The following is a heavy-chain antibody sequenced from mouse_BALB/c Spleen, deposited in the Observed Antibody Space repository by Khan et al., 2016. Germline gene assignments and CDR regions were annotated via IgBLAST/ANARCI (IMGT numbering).Heavy chain of an antibody. CDR1: GYTFTNYG. D-gene: IGHD1-1*01. J-gene: IGHJ1*01. V-gene: IGHV9-3-1*01. CDR3: ARYRYYYGSSRYFDV. CDR2: INTYSGES. Sequence: QIQWVQSGPELKKPGKTVKISCKASGYTFTNYGMNWVKQAPGKGLKWMGWINTYSGESTYADDFKGRFAFSLETSANTAYLQINNLKNEDTATYCCARYRYYYGSSRYFDVWGAGTTVTVSS.